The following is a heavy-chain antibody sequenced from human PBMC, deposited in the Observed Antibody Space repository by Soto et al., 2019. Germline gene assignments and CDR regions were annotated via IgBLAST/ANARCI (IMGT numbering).Heavy chain of an antibody. D-gene: IGHD4-17*01. J-gene: IGHJ4*02. Sequence: PAGSLILSCAASGFTFSDYYIHWIRRAPGKGLEWISYISGNGEIIQYAASARGRFTISRDNAENSVYLEMDSLRAEDTALYYCARDVDADFRTDFDYWGRGTLVTVSS. CDR1: GFTFSDYY. CDR2: ISGNGEII. V-gene: IGHV3-11*01. CDR3: ARDVDADFRTDFDY.